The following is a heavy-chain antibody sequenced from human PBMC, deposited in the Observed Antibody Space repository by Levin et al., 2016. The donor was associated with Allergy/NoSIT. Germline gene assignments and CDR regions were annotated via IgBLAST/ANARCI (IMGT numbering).Heavy chain of an antibody. V-gene: IGHV4-59*01. CDR3: ARQRVEMATIKLAFDY. CDR2: VYYIGST. Sequence: SETLSLTCTVSGGSISSYYWSWVRQPPGKGPEWIGYVYYIGSTNYNPSLKSRVTISVDTSKSQFFLRLNSVTAADTAMYYCARQRVEMATIKLAFDYWGQGTLVTVSS. J-gene: IGHJ4*02. D-gene: IGHD5-24*01. CDR1: GGSISSYY.